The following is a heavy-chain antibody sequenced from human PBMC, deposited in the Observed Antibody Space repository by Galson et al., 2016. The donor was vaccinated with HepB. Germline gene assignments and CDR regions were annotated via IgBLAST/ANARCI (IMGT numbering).Heavy chain of an antibody. D-gene: IGHD3-10*01. Sequence: TLSLTCSVSGGSITSSDWWSWVRQPPGKGLEWIAEIHYNGRPIHSPSLKSRVTISVDKSRNQFSLKLSSVTAADTAVYYCARGELALGFDYWGQGALVTVSS. V-gene: IGHV4-4*02. CDR3: ARGELALGFDY. J-gene: IGHJ4*02. CDR2: IHYNGRP. CDR1: GGSITSSDW.